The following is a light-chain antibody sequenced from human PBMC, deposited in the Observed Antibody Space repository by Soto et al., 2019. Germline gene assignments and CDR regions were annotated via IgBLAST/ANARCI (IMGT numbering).Light chain of an antibody. V-gene: IGLV4-69*01. CDR1: SGHSSYA. CDR2: LNNDGSH. J-gene: IGLJ2*01. Sequence: QLVLTQSPSASASLGASVKLTCTLSSGHSSYAIAWHQKQPGKGPRYLMDLNNDGSHTKGDGIPDRFSGSSSGAERYLIISSLQSEDEADYYCQSYDIFNLLFGGGTKLTVL. CDR3: QSYDIFNLL.